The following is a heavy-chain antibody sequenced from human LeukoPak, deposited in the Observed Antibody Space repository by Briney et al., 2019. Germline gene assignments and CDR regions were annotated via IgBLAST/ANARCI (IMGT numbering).Heavy chain of an antibody. V-gene: IGHV1-69*05. CDR3: ASPLTTVTTGYFQH. CDR1: GGTFSSYA. J-gene: IGHJ1*01. CDR2: IIPIFGTA. D-gene: IGHD4-17*01. Sequence: SVKVSCEASGGTFSSYAISWVRQAPGQGLEWMGRIIPIFGTASYAQKFQGRVTITTDESTSTAYMELSSLRSEDTAVYYCASPLTTVTTGYFQHWGQGTLVTVSS.